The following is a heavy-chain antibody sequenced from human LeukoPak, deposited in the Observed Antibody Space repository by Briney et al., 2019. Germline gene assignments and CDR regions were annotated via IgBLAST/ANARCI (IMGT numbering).Heavy chain of an antibody. CDR2: IRFNGAFT. V-gene: IGHV3-30*02. D-gene: IGHD6-13*01. CDR3: ARESGSWYAFDY. J-gene: IGHJ4*02. Sequence: GGSLRLSCAAAGFSFSSHGMYWVRQAPGKGLEWLAFIRFNGAFTYYGDSVKGRFTISRDNPKNTLYLQMNSLRAEDTAVYYCARESGSWYAFDYWGQGTLVTVSS. CDR1: GFSFSSHG.